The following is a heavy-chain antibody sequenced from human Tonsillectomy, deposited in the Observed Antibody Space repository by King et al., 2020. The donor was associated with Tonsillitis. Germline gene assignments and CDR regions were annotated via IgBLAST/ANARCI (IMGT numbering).Heavy chain of an antibody. J-gene: IGHJ4*02. V-gene: IGHV3-30*04. Sequence: VQLVESGGGVVQPGRSLRLSCAASGFTFSSSAMHWVRQAPGKGLEWVAVISYDGTNKYYADSVKGRFTISRDNSKNTLYLQMNSLRAEDTAVYYCASSFYYQSSGYYLPPLFDYWGQGTLVTVSS. D-gene: IGHD3-22*01. CDR2: ISYDGTNK. CDR3: ASSFYYQSSGYYLPPLFDY. CDR1: GFTFSSSA.